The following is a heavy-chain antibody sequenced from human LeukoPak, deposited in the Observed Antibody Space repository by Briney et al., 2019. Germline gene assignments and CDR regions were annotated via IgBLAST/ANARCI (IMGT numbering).Heavy chain of an antibody. Sequence: ASVKVSCKASGGTFSRFTISWVRQAPGQGFEWMGGIIPIFGTANSAQKFQGRVTITADESTTTAYMELSSLRSEDTAVYYCARDHFDSSGYYSGSAEYFRHWGQGTLVTVSS. CDR3: ARDHFDSSGYYSGSAEYFRH. J-gene: IGHJ1*01. V-gene: IGHV1-69*13. D-gene: IGHD3-22*01. CDR1: GGTFSRFT. CDR2: IIPIFGTA.